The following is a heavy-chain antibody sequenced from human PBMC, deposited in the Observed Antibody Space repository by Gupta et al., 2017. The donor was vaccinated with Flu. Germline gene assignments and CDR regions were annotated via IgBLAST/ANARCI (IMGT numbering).Heavy chain of an antibody. J-gene: IGHJ4*02. D-gene: IGHD5-18*01. Sequence: EVQLVQSGAEVKKPGESLKISCTGSGYSFSSYWIGWVRQMPGKGLEWMAIIYPGDSDTRISPSFQGQVTISADRSISTAYLQWTSLKASDTAMYYCARQDTAMLTAIEYWGQGTLVTVSS. CDR2: IYPGDSDT. V-gene: IGHV5-51*01. CDR3: ARQDTAMLTAIEY. CDR1: GYSFSSYW.